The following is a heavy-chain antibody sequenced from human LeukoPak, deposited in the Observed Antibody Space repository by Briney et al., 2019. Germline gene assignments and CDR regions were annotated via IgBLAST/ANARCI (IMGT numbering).Heavy chain of an antibody. V-gene: IGHV1/OR15-3*02. J-gene: IGHJ4*02. Sequence: ASVKVSCEASGYTFTDYYLHWVRQSPGQRLEWMGWINAGNGNTKYSQKFQGRVTITRDTSAGTAYMELSGLRSEDTAVYYCARGSSGYPRYFDYWGQGTLVTVSS. CDR3: ARGSSGYPRYFDY. CDR2: INAGNGNT. CDR1: GYTFTDYY. D-gene: IGHD3-22*01.